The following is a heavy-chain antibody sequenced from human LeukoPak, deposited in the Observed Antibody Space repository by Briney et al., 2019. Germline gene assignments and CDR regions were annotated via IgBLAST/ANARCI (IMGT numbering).Heavy chain of an antibody. CDR2: ISYDGSNK. J-gene: IGHJ4*02. Sequence: GGSLRLSCAASGLTFSSYAMSWVRQAPGKGLEWVAVISYDGSNKYYADSVKGRFTISRDNSKNTLYLQMNSLRAEDTAVYYCAKLPLWGQGTLVTVSS. V-gene: IGHV3-30*18. CDR3: AKLPL. CDR1: GLTFSSYA.